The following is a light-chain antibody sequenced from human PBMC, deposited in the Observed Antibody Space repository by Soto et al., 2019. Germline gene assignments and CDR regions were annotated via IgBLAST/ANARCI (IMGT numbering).Light chain of an antibody. CDR1: QSISSN. J-gene: IGKJ1*01. V-gene: IGKV3-15*01. CDR2: GAS. CDR3: QHYNSSSEA. Sequence: VVTQSPLSLPVTLGQAATLTCRASQSISSNLAWYQQKPGQPPRLLIYGASSRATGIPARFSGSGSGTEFTLTISRLQPDDFETYYCQHYNSSSEAFGQGTKVDIK.